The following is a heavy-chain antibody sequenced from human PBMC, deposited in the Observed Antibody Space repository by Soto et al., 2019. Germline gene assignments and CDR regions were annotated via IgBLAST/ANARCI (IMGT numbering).Heavy chain of an antibody. CDR2: ISAYNGNT. CDR1: GYTFTSYG. CDR3: ARDRAYYDFWSGHNWFDT. J-gene: IGHJ5*02. Sequence: GASVKVSCKASGYTFTSYGISWVRQAPGQGLEWMGWISAYNGNTNYAQKLQGRVTMTTDTSTSTAYMELRSLRSDDTAVYYCARDRAYYDFWSGHNWFDTWGQGTLVTVSS. D-gene: IGHD3-3*01. V-gene: IGHV1-18*01.